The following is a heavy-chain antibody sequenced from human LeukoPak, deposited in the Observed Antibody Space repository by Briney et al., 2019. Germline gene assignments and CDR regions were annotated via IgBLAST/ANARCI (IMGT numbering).Heavy chain of an antibody. J-gene: IGHJ3*02. Sequence: PSETLSLTCTVSGGSISSYYWSWIRQPPGKGLEWIGEINHSGSTNYNPSLKSRVTISVDTSKNQFSLKLSSVTAADTAVYYCASNLIQDESAFDIWGQGTMVTVSS. CDR3: ASNLIQDESAFDI. V-gene: IGHV4-34*01. CDR1: GGSISSYY. D-gene: IGHD1-14*01. CDR2: INHSGST.